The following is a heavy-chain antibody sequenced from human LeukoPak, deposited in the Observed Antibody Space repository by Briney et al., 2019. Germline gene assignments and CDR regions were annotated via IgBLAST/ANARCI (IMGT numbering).Heavy chain of an antibody. Sequence: SVKVSCKASGGTFSSYAISWVRQAPGQGLEWMGGIIPIFGTANYAQKFQGRVTITTDESTSTAYMELSSLRSEDTAVYYCASGPYCDILTGDVASNWFDPWGPGTLVTVSS. J-gene: IGHJ5*02. CDR2: IIPIFGTA. V-gene: IGHV1-69*05. CDR3: ASGPYCDILTGDVASNWFDP. D-gene: IGHD3-9*01. CDR1: GGTFSSYA.